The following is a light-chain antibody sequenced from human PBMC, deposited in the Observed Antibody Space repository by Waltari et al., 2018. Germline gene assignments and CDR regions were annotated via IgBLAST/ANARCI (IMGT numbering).Light chain of an antibody. CDR3: SSYTTSGTLV. CDR1: SSDVGGYAF. V-gene: IGLV2-14*01. CDR2: GVN. J-gene: IGLJ1*01. Sequence: QSAPTQPASVSGSPGQSITISCPGTSSDVGGYAFVSWHQQYPGKAPKVMIYGVNNRPSGVSNRFSGSKSGNTASLIISGLQADDEADYYCSSYTTSGTLVFGTGTKVTVL.